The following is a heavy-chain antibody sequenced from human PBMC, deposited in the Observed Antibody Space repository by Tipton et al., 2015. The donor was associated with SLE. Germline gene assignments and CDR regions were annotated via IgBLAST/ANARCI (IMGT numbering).Heavy chain of an antibody. CDR1: GFTFDDYG. V-gene: IGHV3-20*04. CDR3: ARRGSPEGGYCSTTSCYLAFDI. D-gene: IGHD2-2*01. J-gene: IGHJ3*02. Sequence: SLRLSCAASGFTFDDYGMSWVRQAPGKGLEWVSGINWNGYSTDYADSVKGRFTISRDNAKNSLYLQMNSLRAEDTALFYCARRGSPEGGYCSTTSCYLAFDIWGQGTMVTVPS. CDR2: INWNGYST.